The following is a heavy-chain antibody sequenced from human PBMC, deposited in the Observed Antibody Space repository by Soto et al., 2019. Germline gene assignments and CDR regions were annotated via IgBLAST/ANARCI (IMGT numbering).Heavy chain of an antibody. CDR3: AQSRSAVAAYWYFDI. CDR1: GFTFSNYA. D-gene: IGHD6-19*01. J-gene: IGHJ2*01. CDR2: ISGSASGT. V-gene: IGHV3-23*01. Sequence: EEQLLESGGGLVQPGGSLRLSCSASGFTFSNYALNWVRQAPGKGLEWVSGISGSASGTYYTDSVQGRFTISRDNSKNTLYLQMNNLRAEDTALYYCAQSRSAVAAYWYFDIWGRGTLVTVSS.